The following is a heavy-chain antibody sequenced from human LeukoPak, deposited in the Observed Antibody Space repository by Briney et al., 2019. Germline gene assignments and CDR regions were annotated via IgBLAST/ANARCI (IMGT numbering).Heavy chain of an antibody. CDR1: GYTFTSYA. V-gene: IGHV1-3*02. CDR3: ARAGGDIVVVPAAEIRWFDP. D-gene: IGHD2-2*01. Sequence: ASVKVSCKASGYTFTSYAMHWVRQAPGQRLEWMGWSNAGNGNTKYSQEFQGRVTITRDTSASTAYMELRSLRSDDTAVYYCARAGGDIVVVPAAEIRWFDPWGQGTLVTVSS. CDR2: SNAGNGNT. J-gene: IGHJ5*02.